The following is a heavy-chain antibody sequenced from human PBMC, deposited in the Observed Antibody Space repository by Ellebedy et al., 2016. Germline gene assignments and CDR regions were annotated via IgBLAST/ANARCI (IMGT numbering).Heavy chain of an antibody. D-gene: IGHD3-22*01. V-gene: IGHV1-18*01. CDR2: ISAYNGNT. Sequence: ASVKVSCKASGYTFTKYGITWVRQAPGQGLEWMGWISAYNGNTNHAQKFQGRVTMTTDTSPNTAYMELRSLRSDDTAVYYCARDEGGEGSLIVVVHFNYWGQGTLVTVSS. J-gene: IGHJ4*02. CDR1: GYTFTKYG. CDR3: ARDEGGEGSLIVVVHFNY.